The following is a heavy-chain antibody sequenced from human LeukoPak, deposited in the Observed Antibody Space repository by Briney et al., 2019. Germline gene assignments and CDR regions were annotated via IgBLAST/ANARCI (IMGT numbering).Heavy chain of an antibody. D-gene: IGHD3-22*01. J-gene: IGHJ4*02. CDR3: ARAHESGYYDYFDY. Sequence: ASVKVSCKASGYTFTSYGISWVRQAPGQGLEWMGWISAYNGNTNYAQKLQGRVTMTTDTSTSTAYMELSSLRSEDTAVYYCARAHESGYYDYFDYWGQGTLVTVSS. CDR1: GYTFTSYG. V-gene: IGHV1-18*01. CDR2: ISAYNGNT.